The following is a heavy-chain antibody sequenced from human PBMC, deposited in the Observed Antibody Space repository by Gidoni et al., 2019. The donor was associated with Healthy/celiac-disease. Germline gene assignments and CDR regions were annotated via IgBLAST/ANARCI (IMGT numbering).Heavy chain of an antibody. V-gene: IGHV3-23*01. D-gene: IGHD2-15*01. Sequence: EVRLLESGGGLVQPGGYLRLSCAASGCTFSSYAMSWVRRATGKGLEWVSAISGSGGSTYYADSVTGRFTISRDNSKNTLYLQMNSLRAEDTAVYYCAKDRCGGRRICWFDPWGQGTLVTVSS. J-gene: IGHJ5*02. CDR3: AKDRCGGRRICWFDP. CDR2: ISGSGGST. CDR1: GCTFSSYA.